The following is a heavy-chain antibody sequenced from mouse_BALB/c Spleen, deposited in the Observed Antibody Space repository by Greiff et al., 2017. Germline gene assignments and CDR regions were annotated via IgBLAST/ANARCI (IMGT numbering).Heavy chain of an antibody. J-gene: IGHJ1*01. Sequence: QVQLQQPGAELVKPGASVKLSCKASGYTFTSYWMHWVKQRPGQGLEWIGEINPSNGRTNYNEKFKSKATLTVDKSSSTAYMQLSSLTSEDSAVYYCARPSTMITHWYFDVWGAGTTGTVSS. CDR3: ARPSTMITHWYFDV. CDR2: INPSNGRT. V-gene: IGHV1S81*02. D-gene: IGHD2-4*01. CDR1: GYTFTSYW.